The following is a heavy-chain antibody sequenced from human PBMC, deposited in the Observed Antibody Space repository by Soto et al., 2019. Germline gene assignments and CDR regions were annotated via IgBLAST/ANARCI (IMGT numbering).Heavy chain of an antibody. V-gene: IGHV3-53*01. CDR3: GKSGFGD. J-gene: IGHJ4*02. D-gene: IGHD3-16*01. CDR2: SFSGGVA. Sequence: EVQLVESGGGLIQPGGSLRLSCVASGFSLSSGHMIWVRQSPGKGLEWVSISFSGGVAYYGDSVRGRFTVSRDNSKNTLFLEMNRLRVEGSALYFCGKSGFGDWGQGTLVTVSS. CDR1: GFSLSSGH.